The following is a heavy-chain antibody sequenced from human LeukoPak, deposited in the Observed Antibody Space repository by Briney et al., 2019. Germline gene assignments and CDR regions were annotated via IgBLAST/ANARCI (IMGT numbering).Heavy chain of an antibody. CDR2: IHASGPT. CDR3: ARHDAGIAARPFDN. CDR1: GSISGYY. Sequence: KTSETLSLTCTVSGSISGYYWSWIRRPPGKGLEWIAYIHASGPTNYNPSLKSRITISVDTSKNQFSLKLSSVTAADTAVYYCARHDAGIAARPFDNWGQGTLVTVSS. V-gene: IGHV4-4*09. D-gene: IGHD6-6*01. J-gene: IGHJ4*02.